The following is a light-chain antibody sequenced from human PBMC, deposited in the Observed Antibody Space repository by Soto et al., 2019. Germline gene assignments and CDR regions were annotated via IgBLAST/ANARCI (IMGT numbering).Light chain of an antibody. V-gene: IGLV1-40*01. CDR3: QSYDGSLSGWV. CDR1: SSNIGAGYD. CDR2: GNS. J-gene: IGLJ3*02. Sequence: QAVVTQPPSVSGAPGQRVTISCTGSSSNIGAGYDVHWYQQLPGTAPKLLIYGNSNRPSGVPDRFSGSKSGTSASLAITGLQAEGEADYYCQSYDGSLSGWVFGGGTKLTVL.